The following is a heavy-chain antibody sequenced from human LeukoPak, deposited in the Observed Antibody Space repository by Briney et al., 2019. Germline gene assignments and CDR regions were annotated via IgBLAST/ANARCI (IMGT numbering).Heavy chain of an antibody. CDR3: ARGRGYSSGWYRTSFDY. CDR1: GGSISSSNW. CDR2: IYHSGST. Sequence: SGTLSLTCAVSGGSISSSNWWSWVRQPPGKGLEWIGEIYHSGSTNYNPSLKSRVTISVDKSKNQFSLKLSSVTAADTAVYYCARGRGYSSGWYRTSFDYWGQGTLVTVSS. J-gene: IGHJ4*02. V-gene: IGHV4-4*02. D-gene: IGHD6-19*01.